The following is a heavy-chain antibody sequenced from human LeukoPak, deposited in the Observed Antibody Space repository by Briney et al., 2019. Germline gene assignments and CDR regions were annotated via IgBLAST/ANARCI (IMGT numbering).Heavy chain of an antibody. J-gene: IGHJ3*02. D-gene: IGHD6-19*01. CDR3: AVIMVVAGMEAFDI. CDR2: INHSGST. Sequence: SETLSLTCTVSGGSISSSSYYWGWIRQPPGKGLEWIGEINHSGSTNYNPSLKSRVTISVDTSKNHFSLKLSSVTAADTAVYYCAVIMVVAGMEAFDIWGQGTMVTVSS. CDR1: GGSISSSSYY. V-gene: IGHV4-39*07.